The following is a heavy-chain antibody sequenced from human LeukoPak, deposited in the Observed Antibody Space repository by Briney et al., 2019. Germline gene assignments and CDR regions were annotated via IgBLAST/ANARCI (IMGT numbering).Heavy chain of an antibody. CDR3: ARFPRGQGSGSYYKRVRYYYYYYMDV. CDR2: IKQDGSEK. Sequence: GGSLRLSCAASGFTFSSYWMSWVRQAPGKGLEWVANIKQDGSEKYYVDSVKGRFTISRDNAKNSLYLQMNSLRAEDTAVYYCARFPRGQGSGSYYKRVRYYYYYYMDVWGKGSTVTVSS. V-gene: IGHV3-7*01. J-gene: IGHJ6*03. D-gene: IGHD3-10*01. CDR1: GFTFSSYW.